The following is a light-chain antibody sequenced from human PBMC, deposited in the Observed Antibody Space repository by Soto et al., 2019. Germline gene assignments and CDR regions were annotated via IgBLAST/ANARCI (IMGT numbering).Light chain of an antibody. CDR3: QQRSNWPPFT. Sequence: EIVLTQSPATLSLSPGERATLSCRASQSVSSYLAWYQQKPGQAPRLLIYDASTRATGIPARFSGGGSGTDFTLAISSLGPEDFADYYCQQRSNWPPFTFGPGTKVDIK. V-gene: IGKV3-11*01. CDR2: DAS. CDR1: QSVSSY. J-gene: IGKJ3*01.